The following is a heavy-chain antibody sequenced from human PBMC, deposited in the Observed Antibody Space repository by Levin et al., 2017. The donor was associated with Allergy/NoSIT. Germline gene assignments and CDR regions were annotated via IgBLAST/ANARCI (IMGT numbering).Heavy chain of an antibody. V-gene: IGHV3-15*01. CDR1: GFTFSNAW. Sequence: GGSLRLSCAASGFTFSNAWMSWVRQAPGKGLEWVGRIKSKTDGGTTDYAAPVKGRFTISRDDSKNTLYLQMNSLKTEDTAVYYCTTVGSNYYGSGSYSHVVDYWGQGTLVTVSS. CDR3: TTVGSNYYGSGSYSHVVDY. D-gene: IGHD3-10*01. CDR2: IKSKTDGGTT. J-gene: IGHJ4*02.